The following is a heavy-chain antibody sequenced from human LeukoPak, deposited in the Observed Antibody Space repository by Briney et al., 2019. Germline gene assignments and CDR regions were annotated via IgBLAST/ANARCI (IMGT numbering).Heavy chain of an antibody. CDR1: GGSFSGYY. D-gene: IGHD4-17*01. CDR2: INHSGST. J-gene: IGHJ4*02. V-gene: IGHV4-34*01. Sequence: SETLSLTCAVYGGSFSGYYWSWIRQPPGKGLEWIGEINHSGSTNYNPSLKSRLTISVDTSKNQFSLKLSSVTAADTAVYYCAREDTVTRVLDYWGQGTLVTVSS. CDR3: AREDTVTRVLDY.